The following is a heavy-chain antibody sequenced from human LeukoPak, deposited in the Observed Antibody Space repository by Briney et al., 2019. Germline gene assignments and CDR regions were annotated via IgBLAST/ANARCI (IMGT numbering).Heavy chain of an antibody. D-gene: IGHD2-2*01. J-gene: IGHJ4*02. Sequence: GGSLRLSCAASGFTFSSYSMNWVRQAPGKGLEWVSSISSSSSYIYYADSVKGRFTISRDNAKNSLYLQMNSLRAKDTAVYYCARAAIVVVPAAILPEDYWGQGTLVTVSS. CDR3: ARAAIVVVPAAILPEDY. CDR2: ISSSSSYI. CDR1: GFTFSSYS. V-gene: IGHV3-21*01.